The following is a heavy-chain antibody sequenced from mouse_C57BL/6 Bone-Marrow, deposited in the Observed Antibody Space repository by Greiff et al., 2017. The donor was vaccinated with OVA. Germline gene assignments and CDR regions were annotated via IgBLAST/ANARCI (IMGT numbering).Heavy chain of an antibody. D-gene: IGHD5-1*01. CDR1: GYTFTSYW. CDR3: ARKSTGGTGFAY. V-gene: IGHV1-7*01. J-gene: IGHJ3*01. CDR2: INPSSGYT. Sequence: QVQLQQSGAELAKPGASVKLSCKASGYTFTSYWMHWVKQRPGQGLEWIGYINPSSGYTKYNQKFKDKATLTADKSSRTAYMQLSSLTYEDSAVYYCARKSTGGTGFAYWGQGTLVTVSA.